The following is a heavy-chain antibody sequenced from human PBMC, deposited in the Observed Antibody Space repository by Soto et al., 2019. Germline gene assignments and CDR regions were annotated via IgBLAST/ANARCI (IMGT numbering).Heavy chain of an antibody. Sequence: LQLEESGPGLVKPSETLSLTCTVSGASITGSRYYWGWIRQPPGKGLEWIGTIYHIGSPYYNPSPXRXXTMSVDTAKKPASLRLTSVTAADTAVYYCVKTSGSMKWFDLWGQGTLVTVSS. CDR2: IYHIGSP. CDR1: GASITGSRYY. CDR3: VKTSGSMKWFDL. J-gene: IGHJ5*02. D-gene: IGHD3-10*01. V-gene: IGHV4-39*01.